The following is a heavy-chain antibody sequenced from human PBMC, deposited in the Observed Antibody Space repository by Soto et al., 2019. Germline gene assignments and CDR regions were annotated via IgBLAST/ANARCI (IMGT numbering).Heavy chain of an antibody. D-gene: IGHD1-1*01. J-gene: IGHJ4*02. CDR1: GYTFTSHG. CDR2: VSAYNGNT. Sequence: GASVKVSCKSSGYTFTSHGISWVRQAPGQGLEWIGWVSAYNGNTKYAQNLQGRVSMTTDRSTSTAYMELRSLRSDDTAVYYCARAGGTQLFDYWGQGTLVTVSS. V-gene: IGHV1-18*04. CDR3: ARAGGTQLFDY.